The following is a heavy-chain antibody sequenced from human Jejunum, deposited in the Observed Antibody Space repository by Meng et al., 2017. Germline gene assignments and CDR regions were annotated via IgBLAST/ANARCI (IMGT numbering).Heavy chain of an antibody. CDR2: IYSSGTT. V-gene: IGHV4-59*01. Sequence: ESLKISCSVSGGTINNDYWSCIRQPPGKSLEWLGFIYSSGTTNYNPSLESRVTLSVDTSKNQFSLKMSSMTAADTAVYYCARGGASSKPFDYWGQGTLVTVSS. D-gene: IGHD6-13*01. CDR3: ARGGASSKPFDY. J-gene: IGHJ4*02. CDR1: GGTINNDY.